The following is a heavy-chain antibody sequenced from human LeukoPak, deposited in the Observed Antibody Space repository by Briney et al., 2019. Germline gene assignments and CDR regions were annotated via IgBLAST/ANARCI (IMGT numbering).Heavy chain of an antibody. Sequence: ASVKVSCKASGGTFSSYAISWVRQAPGQGLEWMGRIIPILGIANYAQKFQGRVTMTRNTSISTAYMELSSLRSEDTAVYYCARGQWYSGYDLRALDYWGQGTLVTVSS. V-gene: IGHV1-69*04. CDR3: ARGQWYSGYDLRALDY. CDR2: IIPILGIA. CDR1: GGTFSSYA. J-gene: IGHJ4*02. D-gene: IGHD5-12*01.